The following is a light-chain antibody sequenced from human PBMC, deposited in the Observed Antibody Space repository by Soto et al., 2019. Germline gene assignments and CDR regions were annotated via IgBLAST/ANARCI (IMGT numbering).Light chain of an antibody. Sequence: EIVFSHSADTLSVSAVERAALSCRASQSVSSSYLAWYQQKPGQAPRLLIYGASTRATGIPARFSGSGSGTEFTLTISSLQSEDFAVYYCQQYNNWPTFGQGTRLEIK. CDR1: QSVSSSY. J-gene: IGKJ5*01. V-gene: IGKV3-15*01. CDR3: QQYNNWPT. CDR2: GAS.